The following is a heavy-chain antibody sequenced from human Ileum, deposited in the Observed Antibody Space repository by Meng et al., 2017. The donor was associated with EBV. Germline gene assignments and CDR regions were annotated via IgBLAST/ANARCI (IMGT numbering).Heavy chain of an antibody. V-gene: IGHV1-18*01. D-gene: IGHD2-2*01. CDR1: GFILTSYA. J-gene: IGHJ4*02. CDR3: ARFYCSSTSCPHVLFDD. CDR2: ISAYNGNT. Sequence: QVQRLQSGGELKKPGXSVKPSCQASGFILTSYAISGVRQAPGQGLQYMGWISAYNGNTNYAQELQGRVTMTTDTSTSTAYMELGSLGFDDTAVYYCARFYCSSTSCPHVLFDDWGQGTLVTVSS.